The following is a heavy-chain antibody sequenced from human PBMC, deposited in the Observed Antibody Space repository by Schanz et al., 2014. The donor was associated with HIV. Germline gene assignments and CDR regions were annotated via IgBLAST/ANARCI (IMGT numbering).Heavy chain of an antibody. D-gene: IGHD6-19*01. Sequence: QVQLVESGGGVVQPGRSLRLSCAVSGFTFSNYAMHWVRQAPGKGLEWMADISYDGSDINYADSVKGRFTISRDNSRDTLYLQMNSLSAEDTAVYYCGLDPIAVAGASEYWGQGTLVIVSS. CDR1: GFTFSNYA. J-gene: IGHJ4*02. V-gene: IGHV3-30*04. CDR2: ISYDGSDI. CDR3: GLDPIAVAGASEY.